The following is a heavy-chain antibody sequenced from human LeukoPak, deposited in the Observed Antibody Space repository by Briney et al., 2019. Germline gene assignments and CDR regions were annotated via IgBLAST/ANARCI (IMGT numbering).Heavy chain of an antibody. Sequence: GGSLRLSCAASEFTFRTYWMSWVRQAPGKGLEWVANIKEDGSEKNYADSVKGRFTISRDNARNSLFLQMNSLRAEDTAVYYCARDRNYYGSGTYYDAYDIWGQGTRVIVSS. V-gene: IGHV3-7*01. D-gene: IGHD3-10*01. J-gene: IGHJ3*02. CDR2: IKEDGSEK. CDR3: ARDRNYYGSGTYYDAYDI. CDR1: EFTFRTYW.